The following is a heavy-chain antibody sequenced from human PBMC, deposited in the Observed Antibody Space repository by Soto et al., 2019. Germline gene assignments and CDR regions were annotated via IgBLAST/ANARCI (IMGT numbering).Heavy chain of an antibody. CDR1: GFTFSSYG. V-gene: IGHV3-30*18. CDR2: ISYDGSNK. Sequence: GGSLRLSCAASGFTFSSYGMHWVRQAPGKGLEWVAVISYDGSNKYYADSVKGRFTISRDNSKNTLYLQMNSLRAEDTAVYYCAKAELDPPGWGQGTLVTVSS. J-gene: IGHJ4*02. D-gene: IGHD1-7*01. CDR3: AKAELDPPG.